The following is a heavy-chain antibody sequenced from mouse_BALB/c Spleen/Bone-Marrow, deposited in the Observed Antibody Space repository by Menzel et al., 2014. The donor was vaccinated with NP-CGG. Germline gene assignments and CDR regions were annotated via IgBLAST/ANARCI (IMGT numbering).Heavy chain of an antibody. V-gene: IGHV5-6-5*01. Sequence: EVKLVESGGGLVKPGGSLKLSCAASGFTFSSYAMSWVRQTPEKRLEWVASISSGGSTYYPDSGKGRFTISRDNARNILYLQMSSLRSEDTAMYYCASLYFYGSSYYTMDYWGQGTSVTVSS. D-gene: IGHD1-1*01. CDR3: ASLYFYGSSYYTMDY. J-gene: IGHJ4*01. CDR1: GFTFSSYA. CDR2: ISSGGST.